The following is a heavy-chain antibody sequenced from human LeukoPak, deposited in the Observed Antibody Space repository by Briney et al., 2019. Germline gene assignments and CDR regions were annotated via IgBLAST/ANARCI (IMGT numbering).Heavy chain of an antibody. CDR3: ARTFRESYYDFWSGYSTLDY. CDR2: INHSGST. Sequence: SETLSLTCAVYGGSFSGYYWSWIRQPPGKGLEWIGEINHSGSTNYNPSVKSRVTISVDTSKNQFSLKLCSVTAADTAVYYCARTFRESYYDFWSGYSTLDYWGQGTLVTVSS. D-gene: IGHD3-3*01. J-gene: IGHJ4*02. CDR1: GGSFSGYY. V-gene: IGHV4-34*01.